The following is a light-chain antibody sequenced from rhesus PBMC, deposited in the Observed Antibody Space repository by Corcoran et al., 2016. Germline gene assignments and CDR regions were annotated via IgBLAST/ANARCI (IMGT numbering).Light chain of an antibody. Sequence: EIVLTQSPATLSLSPGERVTLSCRASQRVSSSLAWYQQKPGQTPRLLIYDASSRATGIPDRFSGRGSETDFPLTLSSLEPEAVGVYYCQQYSDWPLTFGGGTKVELK. CDR3: QQYSDWPLT. J-gene: IGKJ4*01. CDR1: QRVSSS. V-gene: IGKV3-42*02. CDR2: DAS.